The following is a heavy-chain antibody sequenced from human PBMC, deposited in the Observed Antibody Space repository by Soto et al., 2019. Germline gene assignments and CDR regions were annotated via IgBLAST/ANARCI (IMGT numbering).Heavy chain of an antibody. V-gene: IGHV3-53*01. CDR2: IYSGGST. CDR3: AREGSSGYYYYYAMDV. D-gene: IGHD6-19*01. Sequence: GGSLRLSCAASGFTVSSNYMSWVRQAPGKGLEWVSVIYSGGSTYYADSVKGRFTISRDNSKNTLYLQMNSLRAEDTAVYYCAREGSSGYYYYYAMDVWGQGTTVTVSS. CDR1: GFTVSSNY. J-gene: IGHJ6*02.